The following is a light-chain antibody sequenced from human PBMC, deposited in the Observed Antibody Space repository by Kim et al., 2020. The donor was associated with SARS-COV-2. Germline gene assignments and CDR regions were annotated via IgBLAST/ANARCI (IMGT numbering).Light chain of an antibody. CDR2: YND. Sequence: RRVTNSCSGNSFNIGSNYVNLYQHVPGKAPKLLIYYNDLVSSGVSDRFSGSKSGTSASLAISGLQSDDEADYYCATWDDSLYSVLIGGGTQLTVL. CDR1: SFNIGSNY. J-gene: IGLJ2*01. V-gene: IGLV1-36*01. CDR3: ATWDDSLYSVL.